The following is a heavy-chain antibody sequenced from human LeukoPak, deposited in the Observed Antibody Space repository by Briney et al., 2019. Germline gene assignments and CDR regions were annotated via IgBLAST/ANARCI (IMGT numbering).Heavy chain of an antibody. CDR3: AKGYRYSSGWRERYYFDY. J-gene: IGHJ4*02. CDR1: GFTFSSYA. CDR2: ISGSGGST. D-gene: IGHD6-19*01. Sequence: GGSLRLSCAASGFTFSSYAMSWVRQARGKGLEWVSAISGSGGSTYYADSVKGRFTISRDNSKNTLYLQMNSLRAEDTAVYYCAKGYRYSSGWRERYYFDYWGQGTLVTVSS. V-gene: IGHV3-23*01.